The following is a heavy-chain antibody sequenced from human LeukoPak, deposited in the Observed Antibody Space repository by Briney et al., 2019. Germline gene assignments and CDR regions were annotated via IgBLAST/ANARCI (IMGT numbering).Heavy chain of an antibody. Sequence: GGFLRLSCAASGFTFSSYGMHWVRQAPGKGLEWVAFIRYDGSNKYYADSVKGRFAISRDNSKNTLYLQMNSLRAEDTAVYYCANGEYYYGSGKSGLPQLDYWGQGTLVTVSS. V-gene: IGHV3-30*02. J-gene: IGHJ4*02. CDR1: GFTFSSYG. D-gene: IGHD3-10*01. CDR3: ANGEYYYGSGKSGLPQLDY. CDR2: IRYDGSNK.